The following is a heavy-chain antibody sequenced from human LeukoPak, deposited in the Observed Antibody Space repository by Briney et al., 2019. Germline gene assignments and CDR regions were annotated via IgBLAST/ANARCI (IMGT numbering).Heavy chain of an antibody. D-gene: IGHD3-9*01. V-gene: IGHV3-48*02. Sequence: GGSLRLSCAASGFTFSSYSMNWVRQAPGKGLEWVSYISSSSSTIYYADSVKGRFTISRDNAKNSLYLQMNSLRDEDTAVYYCARDGPSYDILTGYYYPRAFDIWGQGTMVTVSS. CDR1: GFTFSSYS. CDR3: ARDGPSYDILTGYYYPRAFDI. J-gene: IGHJ3*02. CDR2: ISSSSSTI.